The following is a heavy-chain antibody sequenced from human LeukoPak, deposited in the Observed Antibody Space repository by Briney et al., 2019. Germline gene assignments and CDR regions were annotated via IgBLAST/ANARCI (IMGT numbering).Heavy chain of an antibody. CDR3: ARDLGFLWFDP. CDR2: ISSSGTTM. CDR1: GFTFSDYY. D-gene: IGHD2/OR15-2a*01. Sequence: GGSLRLSCAASGFTFSDYYMSWIRQAPGKGLEWVSSISSSGTTMYYADSVKGRFTISRDNAKNSLYLQMNSLSADDTAVYYCARDLGFLWFDPWGQGTLVTVSS. V-gene: IGHV3-11*01. J-gene: IGHJ5*02.